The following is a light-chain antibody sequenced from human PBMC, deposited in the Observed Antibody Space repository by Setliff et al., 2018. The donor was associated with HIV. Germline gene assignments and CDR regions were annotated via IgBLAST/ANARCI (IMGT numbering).Light chain of an antibody. V-gene: IGLV2-11*01. CDR3: SSYAGTFTLYA. CDR2: DVS. J-gene: IGLJ1*01. Sequence: QSALAQPRSVSGSPGQSVTTSCTGTSRDIGAYNYVSWYQQHPDKAPKLIIYDVSRRPSGVPDRFSGSKSGNTASLTISGLQAEDEADYYCSSYAGTFTLYALGTGTKVTVL. CDR1: SRDIGAYNY.